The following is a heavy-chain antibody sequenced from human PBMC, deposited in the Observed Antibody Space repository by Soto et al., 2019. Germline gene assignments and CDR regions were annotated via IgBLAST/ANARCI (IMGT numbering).Heavy chain of an antibody. J-gene: IGHJ3*02. CDR2: IRSKANSYAT. CDR3: TRLRYCSGGSCFDAFDI. CDR1: GFTFSGSA. V-gene: IGHV3-73*01. Sequence: GGSLRLSCAASGFTFSGSAMHWVRQASGKGLEWVGRIRSKANSYATAYAASVKGRFTISRDESKNTAYLQMNSLKTEDTAVYYCTRLRYCSGGSCFDAFDIWGQGTMVTVSS. D-gene: IGHD2-15*01.